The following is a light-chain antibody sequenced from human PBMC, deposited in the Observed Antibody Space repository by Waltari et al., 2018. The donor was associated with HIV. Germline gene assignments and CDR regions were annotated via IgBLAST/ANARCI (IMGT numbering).Light chain of an antibody. V-gene: IGLV1-40*01. CDR3: QSYDSSLSGSV. Sequence: QSVLTQPPSVSGAPGQRVTISCTGSSSNIGAGYDVHWYHQLPGTAPKLLVYGNSNRPSGVPVRFSGSKSGTSASLAITGLQAEDEADYYCQSYDSSLSGSVFGGGTKLTVL. CDR2: GNS. CDR1: SSNIGAGYD. J-gene: IGLJ3*02.